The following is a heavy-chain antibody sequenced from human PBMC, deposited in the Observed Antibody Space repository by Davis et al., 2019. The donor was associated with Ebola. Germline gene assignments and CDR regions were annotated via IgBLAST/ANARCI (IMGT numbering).Heavy chain of an antibody. V-gene: IGHV7-4-1*02. D-gene: IGHD6-13*01. J-gene: IGHJ5*02. CDR2: INTNTGNP. CDR3: ARVLAAAGIAKWFDP. Sequence: ASVKVSCKASGYTFTSYAMNWVRQAPGQGLEWMGWINTNTGNPTYAQGFTGRFVFALDTSVSTAYLQISSLKAEDTAVYYCARVLAAAGIAKWFDPWGQGTLVTVSS. CDR1: GYTFTSYA.